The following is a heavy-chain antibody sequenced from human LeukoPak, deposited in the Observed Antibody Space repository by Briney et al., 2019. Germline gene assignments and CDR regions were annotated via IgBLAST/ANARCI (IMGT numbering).Heavy chain of an antibody. V-gene: IGHV3-23*01. CDR1: GLTFSNYA. D-gene: IGHD3-10*01. Sequence: GGSLRLSCAASGLTFSNYAMSWVRQAPGKGLEWVSAISGSGGSTYYADSAKGRFTISRDSSKNTLNLQMNSLRAEDTAVYYCAMDPGSGVRGWFDPWGQGTLVTVSS. CDR2: ISGSGGST. CDR3: AMDPGSGVRGWFDP. J-gene: IGHJ5*02.